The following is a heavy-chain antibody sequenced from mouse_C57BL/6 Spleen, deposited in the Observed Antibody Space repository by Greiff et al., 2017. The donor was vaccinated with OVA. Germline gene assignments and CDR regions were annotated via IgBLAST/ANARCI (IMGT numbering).Heavy chain of an antibody. Sequence: EVKLMESGEGLVKPGGSLKLSCAASGFTFSSSAMSWVRQTPEKRLEWVAYISSGGDYIYYADTVKGRFTISRDNARNTLYLQMSSLKSEDTAMYYCTRDLPGYFDVWGTGTTVTVSS. CDR3: TRDLPGYFDV. CDR2: ISSGGDYI. D-gene: IGHD6-1*01. J-gene: IGHJ1*03. CDR1: GFTFSSSA. V-gene: IGHV5-9-1*02.